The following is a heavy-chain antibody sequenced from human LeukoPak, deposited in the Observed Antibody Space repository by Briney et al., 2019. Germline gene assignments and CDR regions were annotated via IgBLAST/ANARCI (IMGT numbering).Heavy chain of an antibody. CDR3: ARIATGYAFDI. J-gene: IGHJ3*02. CDR1: GGSISSYY. V-gene: IGHV4-59*08. Sequence: SETLSLTCTVSGGSISSYYWSWIRQPPVKGLEWIGYIYYSGSTNYNPSLKSRVTISVDTSKNQFSLKLSSVTAADTAVYYCARIATGYAFDIWGQGTMVTVSS. CDR2: IYYSGST. D-gene: IGHD1-26*01.